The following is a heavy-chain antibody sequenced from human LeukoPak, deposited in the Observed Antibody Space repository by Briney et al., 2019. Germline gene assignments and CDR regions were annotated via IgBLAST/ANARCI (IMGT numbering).Heavy chain of an antibody. CDR1: GFTFSSYS. J-gene: IGHJ5*01. V-gene: IGHV3-21*06. Sequence: PGRSLRLSCAASGFTFSSYSMCWVRRVPGKGLESVSCIISSNSYTHYADSVKGRFTISRDNGQNSLYLQMNSLRAEDTAMYYCVKDGSGSRGGTNWLDSWGQGTLITVSS. D-gene: IGHD3-22*01. CDR2: IISSNSYT. CDR3: VKDGSGSRGGTNWLDS.